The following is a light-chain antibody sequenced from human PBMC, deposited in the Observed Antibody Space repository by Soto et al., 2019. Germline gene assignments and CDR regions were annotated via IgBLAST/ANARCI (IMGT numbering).Light chain of an antibody. V-gene: IGKV1-5*03. J-gene: IGKJ2*01. CDR1: QSISDR. Sequence: DIRLTQSPSTLSASVGDRVTITCRASQSISDRLAWYQQKSGKAPRLLIYRASSLENEVPSRFSGSGSGTELTLTISSLQPDDFATYYCQQYNLYSAITFGQGTKLEI. CDR2: RAS. CDR3: QQYNLYSAIT.